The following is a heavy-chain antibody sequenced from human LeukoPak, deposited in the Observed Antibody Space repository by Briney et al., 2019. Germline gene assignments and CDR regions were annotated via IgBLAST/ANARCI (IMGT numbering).Heavy chain of an antibody. Sequence: SETLSLTCSVSGGSISSYYWSWVRQPAGKGLEWIGRIYSSGTTHYNPSFESRLTMSVDTPKNQFSLKLSSVTAADTAVYYCARAPPMGATYFDYWGQGTLVTVSS. CDR2: IYSSGTT. D-gene: IGHD1-26*01. J-gene: IGHJ4*02. CDR3: ARAPPMGATYFDY. V-gene: IGHV4-4*07. CDR1: GGSISSYY.